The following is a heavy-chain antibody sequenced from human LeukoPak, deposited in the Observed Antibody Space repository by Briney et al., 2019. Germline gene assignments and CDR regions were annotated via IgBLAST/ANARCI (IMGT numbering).Heavy chain of an antibody. Sequence: PSETLSLTCTDSGGSISSGSYFWDWIRQPPGKGLEWIGSIYYSGSTYYNPSLKSRVTISVDTSNNQFSLKLSSVTAADTAMYYCARSKGSYYYWGQGTLVTVSS. J-gene: IGHJ4*02. CDR3: ARSKGSYYY. CDR2: IYYSGST. CDR1: GGSISSGSYF. V-gene: IGHV4-39*01. D-gene: IGHD3-10*01.